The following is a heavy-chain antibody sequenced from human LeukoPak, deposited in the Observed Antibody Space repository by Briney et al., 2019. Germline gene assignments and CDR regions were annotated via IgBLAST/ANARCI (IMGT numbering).Heavy chain of an antibody. V-gene: IGHV3-74*01. CDR2: IKSDGSNR. CDR1: GFXFSSYW. CDR3: ARDLLTYSGSYPVY. J-gene: IGHJ4*02. D-gene: IGHD1-26*01. Sequence: GGSLRLSCAASGFXFSSYWMHWVRQVPGKGLVWVSRIKSDGSNRGYADSVKGRFTISRDNAKNTLFLQMSSLRADDTAVYYCARDLLTYSGSYPVYWGQGTLVTVSS.